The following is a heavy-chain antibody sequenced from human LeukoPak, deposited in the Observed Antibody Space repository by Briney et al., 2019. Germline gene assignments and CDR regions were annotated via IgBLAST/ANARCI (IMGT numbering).Heavy chain of an antibody. CDR3: ARAKARGGATLIY. D-gene: IGHD1-26*01. J-gene: IGHJ4*02. CDR1: GYTFTGYY. CDR2: INPNSGGT. Sequence: ASVKVSCKASGYTFTGYYMHWVRQAPGQGLEWMGWINPNSGGTNYAQKFQGRVTMTRDTSISTAYMELSRLRSDDTAVYYCARAKARGGATLIYWGQGTLVTVSS. V-gene: IGHV1-2*02.